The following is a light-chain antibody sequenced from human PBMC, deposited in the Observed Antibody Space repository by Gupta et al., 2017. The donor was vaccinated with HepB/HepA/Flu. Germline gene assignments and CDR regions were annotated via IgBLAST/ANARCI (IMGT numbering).Light chain of an antibody. CDR3: QQYNNWPPRYT. V-gene: IGKV3-15*01. J-gene: IGKJ2*01. Sequence: EIVMTQSPATLSVSPGVRATLSCRASQSVSSNLAWYQQKTGQAPRLLNYGASTRATGIPARYSGSGSGTEFTLTISSLQSEDFAVYYCQQYNNWPPRYTFGQGTKLEIK. CDR2: GAS. CDR1: QSVSSN.